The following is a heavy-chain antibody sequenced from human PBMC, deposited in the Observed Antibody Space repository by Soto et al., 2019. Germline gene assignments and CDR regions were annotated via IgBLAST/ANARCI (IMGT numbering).Heavy chain of an antibody. V-gene: IGHV3-23*01. J-gene: IGHJ4*02. Sequence: EVQLLESGGGLVQPGGSLRLSCAASGFTFSSYAMSWVRQAPGKGLEWVSAISGSGGSTYYVDSVKGRFTISRDNSKNMLYRQMNSLRAHDQIVYYCAKDYGDYVSNFDYWGQGTLGTGSS. CDR3: AKDYGDYVSNFDY. CDR2: ISGSGGST. CDR1: GFTFSSYA. D-gene: IGHD4-17*01.